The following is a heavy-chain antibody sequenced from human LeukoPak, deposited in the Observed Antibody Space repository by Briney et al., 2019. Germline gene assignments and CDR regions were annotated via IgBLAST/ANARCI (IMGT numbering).Heavy chain of an antibody. CDR2: ISGSGGST. CDR1: GFTLRSYA. V-gene: IGHV3-23*01. J-gene: IGHJ3*02. D-gene: IGHD1-26*01. Sequence: PGGSLRLSCAASGFTLRSYAMSWVRQAPGKGLEWVSAISGSGGSTYYADSVKGRFTISRDNSKNTLYLQMNSLRAEETAVYYCAKIEVDRYFDAFDIWGQGTMVTVSS. CDR3: AKIEVDRYFDAFDI.